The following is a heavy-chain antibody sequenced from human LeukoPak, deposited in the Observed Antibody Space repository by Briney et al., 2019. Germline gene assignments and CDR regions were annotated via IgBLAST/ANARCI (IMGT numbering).Heavy chain of an antibody. D-gene: IGHD6-19*01. J-gene: IGHJ4*02. CDR2: IHHSGST. V-gene: IGHV4-34*01. CDR3: ARGSGWYRPYYFDY. CDR1: GGSFSGYY. Sequence: SETLSLTCAVYGGSFSGYYWSWIRQPPGKGLEWIGEIHHSGSTNYNTSLKSRVIISVDTSKNQFSLKLSSVTAADTAVYYCARGSGWYRPYYFDYWGQGTLVTVSS.